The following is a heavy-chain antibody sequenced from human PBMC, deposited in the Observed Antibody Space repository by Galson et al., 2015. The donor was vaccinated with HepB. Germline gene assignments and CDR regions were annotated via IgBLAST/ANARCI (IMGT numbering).Heavy chain of an antibody. J-gene: IGHJ4*02. CDR2: ISDDGGNE. CDR3: ARQRWGGYFDS. V-gene: IGHV3-30*04. D-gene: IGHD4-23*01. Sequence: SLRLSCAASGFSFSPFAMHWVRQAPGKGLEWVAFISDDGGNEDYADSVKGRFTVSRDNSENTLYLLMNSLKSGDTAVYCCARQRWGGYFDSWGQGTLVTVSS. CDR1: GFSFSPFA.